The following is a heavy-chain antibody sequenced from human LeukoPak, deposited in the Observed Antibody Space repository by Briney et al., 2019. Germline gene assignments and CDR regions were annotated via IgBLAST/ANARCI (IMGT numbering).Heavy chain of an antibody. V-gene: IGHV3-30*02. CDR3: ASTHDSSGYYNLAFDI. CDR1: GFTFSTYG. CDR2: IRYDGSNK. D-gene: IGHD3-22*01. Sequence: PGGSLRLSCAASGFTFSTYGMHWVRQAPGKGLEWVAFIRYDGSNKYYADSMKGRFTISRDNSKNTLYLQMNSLRAEDTAVYYCASTHDSSGYYNLAFDIWGQGTMVTVSS. J-gene: IGHJ3*02.